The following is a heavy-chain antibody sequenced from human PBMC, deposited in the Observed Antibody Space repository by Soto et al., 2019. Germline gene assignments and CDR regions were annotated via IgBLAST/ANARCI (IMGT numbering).Heavy chain of an antibody. Sequence: PSETLSLTCLVSGGSINNAFWNWIRHTPGKGLQWVGYIYSTGYAAYNPSLEARATISMDKSRNQVSLRLTSVTAEDTATYYCARGNNWFFFCGQGTPVTVSS. CDR1: GGSINNAF. CDR2: IYSTGYA. J-gene: IGHJ5*01. CDR3: ARGNNWFFF. V-gene: IGHV4-4*08.